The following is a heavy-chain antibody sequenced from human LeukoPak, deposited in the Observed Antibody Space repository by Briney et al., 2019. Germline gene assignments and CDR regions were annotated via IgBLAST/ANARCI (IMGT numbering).Heavy chain of an antibody. CDR3: ARDNNADY. D-gene: IGHD1/OR15-1a*01. Sequence: MTGGSLRLSCAASGFPFSTYSMTWVRQAPGKGLEWVSSISSSSSYIFYADSVKGRFTISRDSSKNTLFLQLNSLRPEDTAVYYCARDNNADYWGQGTLVTVSS. CDR1: GFPFSTYS. CDR2: ISSSSSYI. V-gene: IGHV3-21*01. J-gene: IGHJ4*02.